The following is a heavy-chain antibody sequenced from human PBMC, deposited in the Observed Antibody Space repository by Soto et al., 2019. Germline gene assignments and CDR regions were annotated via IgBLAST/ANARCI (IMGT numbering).Heavy chain of an antibody. CDR1: GGSFSGYY. D-gene: IGHD2-8*01. J-gene: IGHJ6*02. V-gene: IGHV4-34*01. CDR3: ARGGAVLMVYAYYHGMDV. CDR2: INHSGST. Sequence: SETLSLTCAVYGGSFSGYYWSWIRQPPGKGLEWIGEINHSGSTNYNPSLKSRVTISVDTSKNQFSLKLSSVTAADTAVYYCARGGAVLMVYAYYHGMDVWGQGTTVTVSS.